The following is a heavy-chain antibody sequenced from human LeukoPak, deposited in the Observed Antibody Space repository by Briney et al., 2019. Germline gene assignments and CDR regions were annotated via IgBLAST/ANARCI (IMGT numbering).Heavy chain of an antibody. D-gene: IGHD1-1*01. J-gene: IGHJ4*02. Sequence: GGSLRLSCAASGFTFSSYGMHWVRQAPGKGLEWVAVIWYDGSNKYYADSVKGRFSISRDNSKNTLYLQMNSLRAEDTAVYYCARDLGTSLRGYFDYWGQGTLVTVSS. CDR2: IWYDGSNK. V-gene: IGHV3-33*01. CDR3: ARDLGTSLRGYFDY. CDR1: GFTFSSYG.